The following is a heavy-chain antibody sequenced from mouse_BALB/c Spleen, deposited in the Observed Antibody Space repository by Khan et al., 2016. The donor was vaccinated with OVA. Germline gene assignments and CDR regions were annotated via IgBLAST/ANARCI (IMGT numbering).Heavy chain of an antibody. CDR1: GFSLTSYG. J-gene: IGHJ2*01. Sequence: QVQLKESGPGLVAPSQSLSITCTVSGFSLTSYGVPWVRQPPGKGLEWLGVIWSGGSTTYNSALMSSLSISKDNSKSQVFVKMNSLQTDDTAMYYCARLEDIWGQGTTLTVSS. V-gene: IGHV2-9*02. D-gene: IGHD1-3*01. CDR2: IWSGGST. CDR3: ARLEDI.